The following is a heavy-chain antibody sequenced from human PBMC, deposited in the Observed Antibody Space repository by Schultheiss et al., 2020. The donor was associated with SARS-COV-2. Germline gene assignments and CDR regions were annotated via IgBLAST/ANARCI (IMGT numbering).Heavy chain of an antibody. V-gene: IGHV3-30*07. CDR2: ISYDGSNK. CDR1: GFTFSSYA. CDR3: ARDGWTEGPFDY. D-gene: IGHD6-19*01. J-gene: IGHJ4*02. Sequence: GGSLRLSCAASGFTFSSYAMHWVRQAPGKGLEWVAVISYDGSNKYYADSVKGRFTISRDNSKNTLYLQMNSLRAEDTAVYHCARDGWTEGPFDYWGQGTLVTVSS.